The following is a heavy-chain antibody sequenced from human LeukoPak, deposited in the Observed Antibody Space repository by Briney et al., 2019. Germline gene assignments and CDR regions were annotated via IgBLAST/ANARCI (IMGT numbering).Heavy chain of an antibody. CDR1: GYTFTSYY. J-gene: IGHJ5*02. CDR2: INPSGGST. Sequence: ASVKVSCKASGYTFTSYYMHWVRQAPGQGLEWMGIINPSGGSTSYAQKFQGRVTMTRDTSTSTVYMELSSLRSEDTAVYYCARVPSPEILRFLEWRSAGHHWFDPWGQGTLVTVSS. CDR3: ARVPSPEILRFLEWRSAGHHWFDP. D-gene: IGHD3-3*01. V-gene: IGHV1-46*01.